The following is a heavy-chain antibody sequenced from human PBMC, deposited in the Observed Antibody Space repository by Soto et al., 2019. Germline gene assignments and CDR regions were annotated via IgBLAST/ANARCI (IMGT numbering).Heavy chain of an antibody. D-gene: IGHD3-22*01. V-gene: IGHV3-33*01. Sequence: QVQLVESGGGVVQPGRSLRLSCAASGFTFSSYGMHWVRQAPGKGLEWVAVIWYDGSNKYYADSVKGRFTISRDNSKNTLYLQMNSLRAEDTAVYYCARDLAYYDSSGYTEYFQHWGQGTLVTASS. CDR2: IWYDGSNK. J-gene: IGHJ1*01. CDR3: ARDLAYYDSSGYTEYFQH. CDR1: GFTFSSYG.